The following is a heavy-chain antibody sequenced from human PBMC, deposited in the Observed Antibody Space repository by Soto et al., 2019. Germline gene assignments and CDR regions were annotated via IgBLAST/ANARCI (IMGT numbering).Heavy chain of an antibody. CDR2: IIPILGSA. V-gene: IGHV1-69*13. J-gene: IGHJ4*02. D-gene: IGHD3-22*01. Sequence: ASVKVSCKTSGGTFNNYVISWVRQAPGQGLEWMGGIIPILGSANYAQKFLGRVTITADESTSTAYMELSSLRSEDTAVYYCARPTYYYDSSGPPAYWGQGTLVTVSS. CDR1: GGTFNNYV. CDR3: ARPTYYYDSSGPPAY.